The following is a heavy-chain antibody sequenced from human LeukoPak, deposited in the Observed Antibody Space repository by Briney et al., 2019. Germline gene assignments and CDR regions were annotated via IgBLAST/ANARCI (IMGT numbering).Heavy chain of an antibody. CDR3: AKEDHFAS. CDR2: ITWNSGSI. CDR1: GFTFADYT. Sequence: GGSLRLSCAASGFTFADYTMHWVRQAPGKGLEWVSGITWNSGSIGYADSVRGRFTISRDNAKNSLYLEMNSLRAEDTALYYCAKEDHFASWGQGTLVTVS. V-gene: IGHV3-9*01. J-gene: IGHJ4*02.